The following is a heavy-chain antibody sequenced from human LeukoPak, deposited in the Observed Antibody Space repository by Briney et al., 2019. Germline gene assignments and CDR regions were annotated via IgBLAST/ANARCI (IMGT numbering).Heavy chain of an antibody. CDR1: GGTFSSYA. V-gene: IGHV1-69*05. CDR2: IIPIFGTA. CDR3: ARDRYCSSTSCQGRTYYYYYYMDV. J-gene: IGHJ6*03. D-gene: IGHD2-2*01. Sequence: GASVKVSCKASGGTFSSYAISWVRQAPGQGLEWMGGIIPIFGTASYAQKFQGRVTITTDESTSTAYMELSSLRSEDTAVYYCARDRYCSSTSCQGRTYYYYYYMDVWGKGTTVTVSS.